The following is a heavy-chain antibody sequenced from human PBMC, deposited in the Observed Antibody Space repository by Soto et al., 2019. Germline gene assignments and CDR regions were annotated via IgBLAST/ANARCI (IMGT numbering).Heavy chain of an antibody. CDR2: IYSGGST. V-gene: IGHV3-66*01. J-gene: IGHJ4*02. D-gene: IGHD2-15*01. CDR1: GFTVSSNY. Sequence: GGSLRLSCAASGFTVSSNYMSWVRQAPGKGLEWVSVIYSGGSTYYADSVKGRFTISRDNSKNTLYLQMNSLRAEDTAVYYCARTWGGGSCYFDYWGQGTLVTVSS. CDR3: ARTWGGGSCYFDY.